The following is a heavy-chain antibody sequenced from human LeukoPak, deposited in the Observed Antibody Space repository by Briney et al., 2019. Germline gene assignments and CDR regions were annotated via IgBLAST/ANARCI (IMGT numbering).Heavy chain of an antibody. CDR3: AREGYGDYSGMDV. J-gene: IGHJ6*02. Sequence: GGSLRLSCAASGFTFSSYAMHWVRQAPGKGLEWVAFISYDGTNKYYGDSVNGRFTISRDNSKNTLSLQMNSLRAEDTAVYYCAREGYGDYSGMDVWGQGTKVTVSS. V-gene: IGHV3-30*04. CDR1: GFTFSSYA. CDR2: ISYDGTNK. D-gene: IGHD4-17*01.